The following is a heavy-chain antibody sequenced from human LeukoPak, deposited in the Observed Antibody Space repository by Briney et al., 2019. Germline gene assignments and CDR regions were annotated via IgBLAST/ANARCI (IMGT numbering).Heavy chain of an antibody. D-gene: IGHD1-26*01. CDR3: ARVVGPPGGYYYYYMDV. Sequence: SETLSLTCTVSGGSISSGSYYWSWIRQPAGKGLEWIGRIYTTGSTNYNPSLKSRVTISVDTSKNQFSLKLSSVTAADTAVYYCARVVGPPGGYYYYYMDVWGKGTTVTVSS. V-gene: IGHV4-61*02. J-gene: IGHJ6*03. CDR1: GGSISSGSYY. CDR2: IYTTGST.